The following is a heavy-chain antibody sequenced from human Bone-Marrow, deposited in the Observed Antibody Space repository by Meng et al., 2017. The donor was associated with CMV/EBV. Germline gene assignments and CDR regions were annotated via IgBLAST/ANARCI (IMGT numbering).Heavy chain of an antibody. V-gene: IGHV3-21*01. J-gene: IGHJ6*02. D-gene: IGHD2-2*02. CDR2: ISSSSSYI. CDR3: ARDRRYCSSTSWYTGRYYYYGMDV. CDR1: GFTFSSYS. Sequence: GGSLRLSCVASGFTFSSYSMNWVRQAPGKGLAWVSSISSSSSYIYYADSVEGRFTISRDNAKNSLYLQRNSLRAEDTAVYYCARDRRYCSSTSWYTGRYYYYGMDVCGQGTTVTVSS.